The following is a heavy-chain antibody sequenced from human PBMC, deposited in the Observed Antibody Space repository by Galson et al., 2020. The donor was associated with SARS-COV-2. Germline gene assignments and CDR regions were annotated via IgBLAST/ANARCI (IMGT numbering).Heavy chain of an antibody. V-gene: IGHV4-39*07. CDR2: IYYSGST. Sequence: SQTLSLTCTVSGGSISSSSYYWGWIRQPPGKGLEWIGSIYYSGSTYYNPSLKSRVTISVDTSKNQFSLKLSSVTAADTAVYYCARDLTPWYFDLWGRGTLVTVSS. J-gene: IGHJ2*01. CDR3: ARDLTPWYFDL. D-gene: IGHD7-27*01. CDR1: GGSISSSSYY.